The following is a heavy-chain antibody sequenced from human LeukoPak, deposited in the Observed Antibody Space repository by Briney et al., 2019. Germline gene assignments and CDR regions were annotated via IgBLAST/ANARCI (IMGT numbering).Heavy chain of an antibody. D-gene: IGHD3-10*01. V-gene: IGHV3-21*01. Sequence: GGSLRLSCAASGFTFSSYSMNWVRQAPGKGLEWVSSISSSSSYIYYADSVKGRFTISRDNAKNSLYLQMNSLRAEDTAVYYCAKDRSITMVRGVMNYWGQGTLVTVSS. CDR2: ISSSSSYI. CDR1: GFTFSSYS. J-gene: IGHJ4*02. CDR3: AKDRSITMVRGVMNY.